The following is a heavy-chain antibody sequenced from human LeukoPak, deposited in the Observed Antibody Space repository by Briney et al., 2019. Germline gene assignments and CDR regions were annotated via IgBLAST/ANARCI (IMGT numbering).Heavy chain of an antibody. Sequence: SVKVSCKASGGTFSSYAISWVRQAPGQGLEWMGRIIPIFGTANYAQKFQGRVTITTDESTSTAYMELSSLRSEDTAVYYCARPPDSGDYGAAFDFWGQGTLVTVSS. D-gene: IGHD4-17*01. J-gene: IGHJ4*02. CDR1: GGTFSSYA. V-gene: IGHV1-69*05. CDR2: IIPIFGTA. CDR3: ARPPDSGDYGAAFDF.